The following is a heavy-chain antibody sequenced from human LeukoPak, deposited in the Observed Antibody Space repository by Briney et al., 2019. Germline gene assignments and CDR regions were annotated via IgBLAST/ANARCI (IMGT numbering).Heavy chain of an antibody. J-gene: IGHJ4*02. Sequence: PSETLSLTCTVSGYSISSGYYWGWIRQPPGKGLEWIGSIYHSGSTYYNPSLKSRVTISVDTSKNQFSLKLSSVTAADTAVYYCARVVVRGSIAPGFDYWGQATLVTVSS. CDR3: ARVVVRGSIAPGFDY. V-gene: IGHV4-38-2*02. CDR1: GYSISSGYY. CDR2: IYHSGST. D-gene: IGHD3-10*01.